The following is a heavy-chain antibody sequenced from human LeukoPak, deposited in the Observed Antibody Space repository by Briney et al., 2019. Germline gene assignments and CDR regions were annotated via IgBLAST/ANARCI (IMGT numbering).Heavy chain of an antibody. CDR3: ARDIVGATIGAYFDY. J-gene: IGHJ4*02. Sequence: GGSLRLSCAASGFTFDDYGMSWVRQAPGKGLEWVSGINWNGGSTGYADSVKGRFTISRDNAKNSLYLQMNSLRAEDTALYYCARDIVGATIGAYFDYWGQGTLVTVSS. CDR2: INWNGGST. D-gene: IGHD1-26*01. CDR1: GFTFDDYG. V-gene: IGHV3-20*04.